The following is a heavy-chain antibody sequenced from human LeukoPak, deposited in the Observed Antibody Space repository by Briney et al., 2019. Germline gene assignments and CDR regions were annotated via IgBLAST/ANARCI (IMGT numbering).Heavy chain of an antibody. CDR2: INQDGGEN. D-gene: IGHD2-15*01. J-gene: IGHJ4*02. Sequence: SGGSLRLSCAASGFTFSTYWMSWVRQVPGKGLEWVANINQDGGENYYVDSVKGRFTISRDNAKNSLYLQMNSLRAEDTAVYYCARYCSGGSCFDYWGQGTLVTVSS. V-gene: IGHV3-7*03. CDR1: GFTFSTYW. CDR3: ARYCSGGSCFDY.